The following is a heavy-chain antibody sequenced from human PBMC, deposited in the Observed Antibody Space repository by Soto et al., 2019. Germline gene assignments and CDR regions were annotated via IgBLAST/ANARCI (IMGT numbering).Heavy chain of an antibody. CDR2: INPTSGGT. Sequence: QVQLVQSGAEVKKPGASVKVSCKASGYTFTGYYMHWVRQAPGQGLEWMGWINPTSGGTNYAQKFLGRVTTTRDTSISTAYMDLSRLRYDDTAVYYCTRAAEVVVTATPDYWGQGTLVTVSS. CDR1: GYTFTGYY. V-gene: IGHV1-2*02. CDR3: TRAAEVVVTATPDY. D-gene: IGHD2-21*02. J-gene: IGHJ4*02.